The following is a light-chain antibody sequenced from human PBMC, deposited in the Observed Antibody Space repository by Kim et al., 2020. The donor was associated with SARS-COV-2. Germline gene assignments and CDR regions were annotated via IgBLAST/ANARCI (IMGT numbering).Light chain of an antibody. V-gene: IGLV3-21*04. J-gene: IGLJ2*01. CDR3: QVWDDPSNHKI. CDR1: NRVLKE. Sequence: GKPARIPWEGNNRVLKELHWYQQQHGQAPMLVIFNNRARPSGIPDRFSGSNSGNTATLTVSGVEAGDEADYFCQVWDDPSNHKIFGGGTQLTVL. CDR2: NNR.